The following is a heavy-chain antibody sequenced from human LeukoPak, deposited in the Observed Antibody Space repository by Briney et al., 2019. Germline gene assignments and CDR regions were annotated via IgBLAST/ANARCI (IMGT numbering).Heavy chain of an antibody. J-gene: IGHJ4*02. V-gene: IGHV3-23*01. Sequence: PGGSLRLSCAASGFTFSSRAMSWVRQAPGKGLEWVSAIGGSGGTTYYADYVKGRFTISRDNSKNTLYLQMNSLRAEDTAVYYCAKDRSDWNNAFDYWGQGTLVTVSS. CDR3: AKDRSDWNNAFDY. CDR2: IGGSGGTT. CDR1: GFTFSSRA. D-gene: IGHD1/OR15-1a*01.